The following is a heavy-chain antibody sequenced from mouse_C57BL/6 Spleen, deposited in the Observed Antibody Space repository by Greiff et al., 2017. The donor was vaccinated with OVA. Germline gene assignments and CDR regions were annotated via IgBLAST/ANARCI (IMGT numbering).Heavy chain of an antibody. CDR1: GYTFTSYW. CDR2: IDPSDSYT. Sequence: QVQLKQPGAELVMPGASVKLSCKASGYTFTSYWMHWVKQRPGQGLEWIGEIDPSDSYTNYNQKFKGKSTLTVDKSSSTAYMQLSSLTSEDSAVYYCARSTTELWYFDVWGTGTTVTVSS. J-gene: IGHJ1*03. V-gene: IGHV1-69*01. CDR3: ARSTTELWYFDV. D-gene: IGHD1-1*01.